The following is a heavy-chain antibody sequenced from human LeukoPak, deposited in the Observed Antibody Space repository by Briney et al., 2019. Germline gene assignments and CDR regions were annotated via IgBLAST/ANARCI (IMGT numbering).Heavy chain of an antibody. J-gene: IGHJ5*02. CDR2: IRYDGSNK. D-gene: IGHD3-22*01. V-gene: IGHV3-30*02. CDR1: GFTFSSYG. CDR3: APNYDSGFDP. Sequence: PGGSLRLSCAASGFTFSSYGMPWVRQAPGKGLEWVAFIRYDGSNKYYADSVKGRFTISRDNSKNTLYLQMNSLRAEDTAVYYCAPNYDSGFDPWGQGTLVTVSS.